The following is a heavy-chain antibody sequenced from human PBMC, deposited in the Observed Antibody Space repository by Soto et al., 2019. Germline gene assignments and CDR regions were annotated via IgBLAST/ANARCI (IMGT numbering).Heavy chain of an antibody. CDR1: GFSLSTSGVG. V-gene: IGHV2-5*02. Sequence: QITLKESGPTLVKPTQTLTLTCTFSGFSLSTSGVGVGWIRQPPGKALEWLALIYWDDDKRYSPSLKSRLTIHKDTSKNQVVLTMTNMDPVDTATYYFANLTMIVAGRGGGDYYGMDVWGQGTTVTVSS. D-gene: IGHD3-22*01. CDR2: IYWDDDK. CDR3: ANLTMIVAGRGGGDYYGMDV. J-gene: IGHJ6*02.